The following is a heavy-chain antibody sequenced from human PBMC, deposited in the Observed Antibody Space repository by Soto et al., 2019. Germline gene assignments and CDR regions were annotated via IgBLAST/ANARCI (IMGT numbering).Heavy chain of an antibody. CDR1: GGTFSSYA. CDR3: ARSQGSSTSLEIYYYYYYGMDV. Sequence: QVQLVQSGAEVKKPGSSVKVSCKASGGTFSSYAISWVRQAPGQGLEWMGGIIPISGTANYAQKFQGRVTITADESTSTAYMELSSLRSEDTAVDYCARSQGSSTSLEIYYYYYYGMDVLGQGTTVTVSS. V-gene: IGHV1-69*01. J-gene: IGHJ6*02. CDR2: IIPISGTA. D-gene: IGHD2-2*01.